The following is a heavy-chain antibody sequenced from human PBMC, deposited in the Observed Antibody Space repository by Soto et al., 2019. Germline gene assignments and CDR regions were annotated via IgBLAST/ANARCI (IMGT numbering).Heavy chain of an antibody. CDR1: GGSISSYY. D-gene: IGHD4-17*01. CDR2: IYYRGST. CDR3: ERAYGDYVFDF. Sequence: QVQLQESGPGLVKPSETLSLTCTVSGGSISSYYWSWIRQPPGKGLEWIGYIYYRGSTNYNPSLKSRVTISVDTSKNHFSLKLSSVTATDTAVYYCERAYGDYVFDFWGQGTLVTVSS. J-gene: IGHJ4*02. V-gene: IGHV4-59*01.